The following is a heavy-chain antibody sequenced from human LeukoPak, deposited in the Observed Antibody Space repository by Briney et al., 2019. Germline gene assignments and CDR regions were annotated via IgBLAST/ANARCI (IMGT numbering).Heavy chain of an antibody. CDR3: AIVVPAAIRWFGP. V-gene: IGHV1-2*06. J-gene: IGHJ5*02. D-gene: IGHD2-2*01. CDR2: INPNSGGT. Sequence: ASVKVSCKASGYTFTGYYMHWVRQAPGQGLEWMGRINPNSGGTNYAQKFQGRVTMTTDTSTSTAYMELRSLRSDDTAVYYCAIVVPAAIRWFGPWGQGTLVTVSS. CDR1: GYTFTGYY.